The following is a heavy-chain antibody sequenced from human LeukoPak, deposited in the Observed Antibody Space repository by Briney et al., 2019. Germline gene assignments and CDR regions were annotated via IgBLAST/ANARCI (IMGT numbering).Heavy chain of an antibody. CDR2: ICGGGGST. CDR3: ARTRGPNVFGGVHDY. J-gene: IGHJ4*02. Sequence: GSLKLPFSTSWFPFNRYSINWVRQAPGEGLEVVSGICGGGGSTYYADSVRGRFTISRDNSKNTLYLQVNSLRAEDTAVYYCARTRGPNVFGGVHDYWGQGTLVTVSS. D-gene: IGHD3-16*01. CDR1: WFPFNRYS. V-gene: IGHV3-23*01.